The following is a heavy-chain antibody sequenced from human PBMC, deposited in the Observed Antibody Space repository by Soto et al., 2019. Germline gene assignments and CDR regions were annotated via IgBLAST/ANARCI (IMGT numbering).Heavy chain of an antibody. CDR3: ARVLWVRGEGSSYYGVDV. D-gene: IGHD3-10*01. V-gene: IGHV2-5*01. J-gene: IGHJ6*02. Sequence: GSGPTLVNPTQTLTLTCTFSGFSLSTSGVGVGWIRQPPGKALEWLALIYWNDDNHYSPSLKSRLSITKDTSKNQVVLTMTNMDPVDTATYFCARVLWVRGEGSSYYGVDVWGQGTTVTVSS. CDR2: IYWNDDN. CDR1: GFSLSTSGVG.